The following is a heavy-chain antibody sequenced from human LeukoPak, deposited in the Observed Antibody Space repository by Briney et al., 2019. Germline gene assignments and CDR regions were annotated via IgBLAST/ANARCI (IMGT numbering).Heavy chain of an antibody. Sequence: ASVKVSCKASGYTFTGYYMHWVRQAPGQGLEWMGWINPNSGGTNYAQKFQGRVTMTRDTSISTAYMELSRLRSDDTAVYYCARARGSSGWYRWAYNWLDPWGQGTLVTVSS. J-gene: IGHJ5*02. CDR3: ARARGSSGWYRWAYNWLDP. V-gene: IGHV1-2*02. CDR1: GYTFTGYY. D-gene: IGHD6-19*01. CDR2: INPNSGGT.